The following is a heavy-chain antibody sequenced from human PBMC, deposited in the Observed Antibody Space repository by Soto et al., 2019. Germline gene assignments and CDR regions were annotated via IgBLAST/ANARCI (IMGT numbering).Heavy chain of an antibody. J-gene: IGHJ6*02. CDR3: ARAQLQNYYYYGMDV. CDR2: IIPIFGTA. V-gene: IGHV1-69*13. Sequence: GASVKVSCKASGGTFSSYAISWVRQAPGQGLEWMGGIIPIFGTANYAQKFQGRATITADESTSTAYMELSSLRSEDTAVYYCARAQLQNYYYYGMDVWGQGTTVTVSS. D-gene: IGHD1-1*01. CDR1: GGTFSSYA.